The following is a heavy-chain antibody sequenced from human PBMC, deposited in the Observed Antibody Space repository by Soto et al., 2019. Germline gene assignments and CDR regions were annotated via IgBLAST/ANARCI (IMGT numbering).Heavy chain of an antibody. CDR2: IIPILGIA. V-gene: IGHV1-69*04. D-gene: IGHD2-15*01. J-gene: IGHJ5*02. CDR3: AREPDCSGGSCYGRGAYNWFDP. CDR1: GGTFSSYT. Sequence: ASVKVSCKASGGTFSSYTISWVRQAPGQGLEWMGRIIPILGIANYAQKFQGRVTITADKSTSTAYMELSSLRSEDTAVYYCAREPDCSGGSCYGRGAYNWFDPWGQGTLVTVSS.